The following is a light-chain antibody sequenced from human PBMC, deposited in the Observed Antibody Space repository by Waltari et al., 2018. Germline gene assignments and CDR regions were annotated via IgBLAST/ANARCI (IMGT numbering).Light chain of an antibody. J-gene: IGKJ2*01. V-gene: IGKV4-1*01. CDR3: QQYYDTPYT. Sequence: DIVMIQSPASLVVSLGEGAPTTCKSSRNLLYSPSNKDYLAWYQQKPGQPPKLLIYWASTRESGVPDRFTGSGSGTDFSLTISSLQAEDVAVYYCQQYYDTPYTFGQGTKLEIK. CDR2: WAS. CDR1: RNLLYSPSNKDY.